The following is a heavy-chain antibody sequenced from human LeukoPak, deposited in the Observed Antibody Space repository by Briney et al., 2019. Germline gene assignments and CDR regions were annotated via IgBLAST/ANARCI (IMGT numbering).Heavy chain of an antibody. Sequence: ASVKVSCKASGYTFTNYYIHWVRQAPGQGLEWMGLINPGGANTNYAQNFQGRVTMTKDTSTSTVYMELSSLRSEDTAVYYCARSQYITMIVARLYQFDDWGQGTLVTVSS. D-gene: IGHD3-22*01. J-gene: IGHJ4*02. CDR3: ARSQYITMIVARLYQFDD. CDR1: GYTFTNYY. V-gene: IGHV1-46*01. CDR2: INPGGANT.